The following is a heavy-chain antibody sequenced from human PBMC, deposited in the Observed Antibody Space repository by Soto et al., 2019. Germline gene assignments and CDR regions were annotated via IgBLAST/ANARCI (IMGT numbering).Heavy chain of an antibody. D-gene: IGHD6-19*01. Sequence: QVQLVQSGAEAKKPGASVKVSCKASDDSFSTYDMSWVRQAPGQSLEWMGWIAPYTGKTTYAQKFQGRVSMTTDTDTRTAYMELRSLRSDDTVVYYCARGGAVASAIDSWGQGTLVTVSA. CDR1: DDSFSTYD. CDR3: ARGGAVASAIDS. V-gene: IGHV1-18*01. CDR2: IAPYTGKT. J-gene: IGHJ4*02.